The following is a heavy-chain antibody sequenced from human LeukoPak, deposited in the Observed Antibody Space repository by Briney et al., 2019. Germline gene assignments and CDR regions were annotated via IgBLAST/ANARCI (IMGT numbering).Heavy chain of an antibody. Sequence: EPSETLSLACAVYGGSLNGHYWSWIRQPPGKGLEWIGYIYYSGSTNYNPSLKSRVTISVDTSKNQFSLKLSSVTAADTAVYYCARGVAAAGRRYFDYWGQGTLVTVSS. D-gene: IGHD6-13*01. V-gene: IGHV4-59*11. CDR1: GGSLNGHY. J-gene: IGHJ4*02. CDR3: ARGVAAAGRRYFDY. CDR2: IYYSGST.